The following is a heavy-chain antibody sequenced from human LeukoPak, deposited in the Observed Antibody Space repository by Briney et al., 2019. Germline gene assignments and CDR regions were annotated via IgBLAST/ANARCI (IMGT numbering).Heavy chain of an antibody. V-gene: IGHV4-39*01. D-gene: IGHD4-17*01. J-gene: IGHJ4*02. CDR1: GGSISSSSYY. Sequence: SETLSLTCTVSGGSISSSSYYWGWIRQPPGKGLEWIGSIYYSGSTYYNPSLKSRVTISVDTSKNQFSLKLSSVTATDTAVYYCARQIAVTANFGYWGQGTLVTVSS. CDR2: IYYSGST. CDR3: ARQIAVTANFGY.